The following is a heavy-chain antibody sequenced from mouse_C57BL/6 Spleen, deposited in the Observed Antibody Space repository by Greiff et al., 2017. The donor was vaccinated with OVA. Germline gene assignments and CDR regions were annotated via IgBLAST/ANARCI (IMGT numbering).Heavy chain of an antibody. CDR2: INPNNGGT. V-gene: IGHV1-26*01. CDR3: ARSADGSSWKYYFDY. J-gene: IGHJ2*01. D-gene: IGHD1-1*01. CDR1: GYTFTDYY. Sequence: EVQLQQSGPELVKPGASVKISCKASGYTFTDYYMNWVKQSHGKSLEWIGDINPNNGGTSYNQKFKGKATLTVDKSSSTAYMELRSLTSEDSAVYYCARSADGSSWKYYFDYWGQGTTLTVSS.